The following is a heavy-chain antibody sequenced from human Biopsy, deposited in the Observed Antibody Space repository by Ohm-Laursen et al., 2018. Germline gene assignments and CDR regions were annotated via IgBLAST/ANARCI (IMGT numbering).Heavy chain of an antibody. CDR2: DYNGGIT. CDR1: GGSIISYY. D-gene: IGHD3-3*01. V-gene: IGHV4-59*01. Sequence: GTLCLTRRVSGGSIISYYWTWIRQPPGKGLEWIGHDYNGGITNYNPSLKSRVTISKDTSKNQFSLQVNSATAADTAVYYCARTPRDSFWSGSYKRGLWFDPWGQGTLVIVSS. J-gene: IGHJ5*02. CDR3: ARTPRDSFWSGSYKRGLWFDP.